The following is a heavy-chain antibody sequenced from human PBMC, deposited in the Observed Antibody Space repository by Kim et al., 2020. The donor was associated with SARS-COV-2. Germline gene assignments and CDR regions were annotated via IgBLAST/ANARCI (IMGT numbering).Heavy chain of an antibody. CDR2: GHP. J-gene: IGHJ4*02. CDR3: AREEKGIDY. V-gene: IGHV7-4-1*02. Sequence: GHPTYAQGFRGRFVLSLDTSVSTAYLQISSLKAEDTAVYYCAREEKGIDYWGQGTLVTVSS.